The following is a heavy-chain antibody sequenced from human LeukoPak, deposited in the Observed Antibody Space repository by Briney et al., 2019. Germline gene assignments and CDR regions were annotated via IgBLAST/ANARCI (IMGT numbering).Heavy chain of an antibody. J-gene: IGHJ3*02. CDR1: GGSISSSSYY. CDR3: ANFLGATNAFDM. CDR2: IYYSGST. Sequence: SETLSLTCTVSGGSISSSSYYWGWIRQPPGKGLEWIGSIYYSGSTYFNPSLKSRVTISVDTSKNQFSLRLISVTAADTAVYYCANFLGATNAFDMWGQGTMVTVSS. V-gene: IGHV4-39*01. D-gene: IGHD1-26*01.